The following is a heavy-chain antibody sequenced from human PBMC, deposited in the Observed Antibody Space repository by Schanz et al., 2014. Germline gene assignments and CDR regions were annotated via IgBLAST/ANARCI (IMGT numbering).Heavy chain of an antibody. CDR2: IIPILDKT. CDR3: ARGGFFDSTSFDS. CDR1: GGTFSSST. Sequence: QLMQSGSEVRKPGASVKVSCKASGGTFSSSTLTWVRQAPGQGLEWMGRIIPILDKTNYAQKFQGRVTMTADKSTSTVNMELSSLRSEDTAVYYCARGGFFDSTSFDSWGQGTLVTVSS. D-gene: IGHD2-2*01. J-gene: IGHJ4*02. V-gene: IGHV1-69*04.